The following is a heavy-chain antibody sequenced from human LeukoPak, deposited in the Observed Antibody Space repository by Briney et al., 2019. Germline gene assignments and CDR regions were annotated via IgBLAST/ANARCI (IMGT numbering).Heavy chain of an antibody. Sequence: GGSLRLSCAASGFTFSSYSMNWVRQSPGKGLEWVANIKEDGSVKYYVDSVKGRFTISRDNTKNELYLQMSSLRADDTAVYFCARDSTWVLDYWGQGTLISVSS. CDR2: IKEDGSVK. J-gene: IGHJ4*02. D-gene: IGHD1-26*01. CDR3: ARDSTWVLDY. V-gene: IGHV3-7*03. CDR1: GFTFSSYS.